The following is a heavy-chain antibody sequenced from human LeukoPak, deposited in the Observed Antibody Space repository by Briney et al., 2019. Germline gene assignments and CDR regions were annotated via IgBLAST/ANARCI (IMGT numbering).Heavy chain of an antibody. V-gene: IGHV4-34*01. J-gene: IGHJ6*03. CDR3: SVTRGHYYYYMDV. D-gene: IGHD4-11*01. Sequence: SETLSLTRAVSGGSFSGYYRSWIRQPPGKGLEWIGEINHSGSTNYNPSLKSRVTISVDTSKNQFSLKLSSVTAADTAVYYCSVTRGHYYYYMDVWGKGTTVTVSS. CDR1: GGSFSGYY. CDR2: INHSGST.